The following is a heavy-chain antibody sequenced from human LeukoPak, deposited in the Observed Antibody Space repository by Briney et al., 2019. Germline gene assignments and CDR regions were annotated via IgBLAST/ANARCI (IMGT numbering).Heavy chain of an antibody. CDR3: ARYRTQQLVRDAFDV. CDR1: GGSISSSSYY. V-gene: IGHV4-39*07. J-gene: IGHJ3*01. Sequence: SETLSLTCTVSGGSISSSSYYWGWIRQPPGKGLEWIGSIYHSGSTYYNASLKGLVNISIDTSKNQLFLRLSSVTAADTAFYYCARYRTQQLVRDAFDVWGQGTMVTVSS. D-gene: IGHD6-13*01. CDR2: IYHSGST.